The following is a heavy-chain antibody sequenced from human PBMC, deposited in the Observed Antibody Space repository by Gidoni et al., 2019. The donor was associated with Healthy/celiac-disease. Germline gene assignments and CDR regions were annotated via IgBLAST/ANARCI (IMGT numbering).Heavy chain of an antibody. D-gene: IGHD3-10*01. CDR3: ARGGGSGSYYRYYYYYGMDV. J-gene: IGHJ6*02. Sequence: QVQLQQWGAGLLKPSETLSLTCAVYGGSFSGYYWSWIRQPPGKGLEWIGEINHSGSTNYNPSLKSRVTISVDTSKNQFSLKLSSVTAADTAVYYCARGGGSGSYYRYYYYYGMDVWGQGTTVTVSS. CDR1: GGSFSGYY. V-gene: IGHV4-34*01. CDR2: INHSGST.